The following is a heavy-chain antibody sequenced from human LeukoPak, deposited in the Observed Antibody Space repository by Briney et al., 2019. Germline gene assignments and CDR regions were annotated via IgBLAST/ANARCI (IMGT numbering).Heavy chain of an antibody. CDR3: AGDEGWTFDI. CDR2: IKKDGSDK. J-gene: IGHJ3*02. V-gene: IGHV3-7*01. Sequence: GGSLRLSCAASGFSFSTHWMSWFRQAPGKGLEWVALIKKDGSDKYYVDSVKGRFTISRDNAKNSLYLQTNSLRADDTAVYYCAGDEGWTFDIWGQGTKVTVSS. D-gene: IGHD5-24*01. CDR1: GFSFSTHW.